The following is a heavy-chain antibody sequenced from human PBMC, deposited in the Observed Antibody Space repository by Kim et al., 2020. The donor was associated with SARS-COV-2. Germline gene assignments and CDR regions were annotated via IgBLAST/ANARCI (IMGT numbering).Heavy chain of an antibody. D-gene: IGHD1-26*01. V-gene: IGHV4-39*01. CDR2: IYYSGST. CDR1: GGSISSSSYY. J-gene: IGHJ4*02. Sequence: SETLSLTCTVSGGSISSSSYYWGWIRQPPGKGLEWIGSIYYSGSTYYNPSLKSRVTISVDTSKNQFSLKLSSVTAADTAVYYCARQGVGATTLGYWGQGTLVTVSS. CDR3: ARQGVGATTLGY.